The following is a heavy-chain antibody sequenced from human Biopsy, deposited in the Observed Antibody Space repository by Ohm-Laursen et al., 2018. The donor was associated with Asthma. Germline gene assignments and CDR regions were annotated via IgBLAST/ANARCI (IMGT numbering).Heavy chain of an antibody. Sequence: SLRLSCAPSGFMFRSLGMHWVRQAPGKGLEWVAVISYDGNHKFYEDSVKGRFTISRDNSKNTLYLQMNSLRTEDTAVYYCAKRRGYSGHDNDYWGQGTLVIVSS. J-gene: IGHJ4*02. V-gene: IGHV3-30*18. CDR2: ISYDGNHK. CDR1: GFMFRSLG. CDR3: AKRRGYSGHDNDY. D-gene: IGHD5-12*01.